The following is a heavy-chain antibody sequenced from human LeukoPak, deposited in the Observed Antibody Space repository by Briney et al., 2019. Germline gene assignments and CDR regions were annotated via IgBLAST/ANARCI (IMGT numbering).Heavy chain of an antibody. D-gene: IGHD5-24*01. J-gene: IGHJ4*02. CDR3: ARGDGYFRVFDY. Sequence: AAVKVSCKASGYTFTSYGISWVRQAPGQGLGWMGWISAYNGNTNYAQKFQGRVTMTTDTSTSTAYMELRSLRSDDTAVFYCARGDGYFRVFDYWGQGTLVTVSS. CDR1: GYTFTSYG. V-gene: IGHV1-18*01. CDR2: ISAYNGNT.